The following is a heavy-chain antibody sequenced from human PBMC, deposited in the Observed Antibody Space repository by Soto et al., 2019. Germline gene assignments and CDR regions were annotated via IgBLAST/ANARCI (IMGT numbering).Heavy chain of an antibody. Sequence: GGSLRLSCATSGFTFSSYAMSWVRQAPGKGLEWVSAISGSGGSTYYADSVKGRFTISRDNSKNTLYLQMNSLRAEDTAVYYCAIHVGGYDTFDYWGQGTLVTVSS. D-gene: IGHD5-12*01. J-gene: IGHJ4*02. CDR2: ISGSGGST. CDR1: GFTFSSYA. V-gene: IGHV3-23*01. CDR3: AIHVGGYDTFDY.